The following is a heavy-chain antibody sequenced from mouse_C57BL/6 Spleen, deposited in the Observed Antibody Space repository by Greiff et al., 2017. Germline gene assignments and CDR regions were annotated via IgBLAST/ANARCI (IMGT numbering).Heavy chain of an antibody. Sequence: QVHVKQSGAELAKPGASVKLSCKASGYTFTSYWMHWVKQRPGQGLEWIGYINPSSGYTKYNQKFKDKATLTADKSSSTAYMQLSSLTYEDSAVYYCATPGTGPWFAYWGQGTLVTVSA. CDR3: ATPGTGPWFAY. CDR2: INPSSGYT. CDR1: GYTFTSYW. V-gene: IGHV1-7*01. D-gene: IGHD4-1*01. J-gene: IGHJ3*01.